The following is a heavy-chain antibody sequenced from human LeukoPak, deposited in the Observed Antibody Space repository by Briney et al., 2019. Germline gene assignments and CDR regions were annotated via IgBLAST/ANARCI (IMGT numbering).Heavy chain of an antibody. CDR3: ARDLGGYPPGY. Sequence: GGSLRLSCAASGFTFSSYWMHWVRQAPGKGLVWVSHINSDGSSTSYADSVKGRFTISRDNAKNTLYLQMNSLRAEDTAVYYCARDLGGYPPGYWGQGTLVTVSS. CDR1: GFTFSSYW. J-gene: IGHJ4*02. V-gene: IGHV3-74*01. CDR2: INSDGSST. D-gene: IGHD3-22*01.